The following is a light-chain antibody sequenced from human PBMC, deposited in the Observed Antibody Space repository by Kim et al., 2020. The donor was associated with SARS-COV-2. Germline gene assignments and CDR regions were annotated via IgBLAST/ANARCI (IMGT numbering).Light chain of an antibody. Sequence: SYELTQPPSVSVSPGQTASITGSGDKLGDKYACWYQQKPGQSPVLVIYQDSKRRSGIPERFSGSNSGNTATLTISGTQAMDEADYYCQAWDSSTWVFGGGTQLTVL. V-gene: IGLV3-1*01. CDR3: QAWDSSTWV. CDR1: KLGDKY. CDR2: QDS. J-gene: IGLJ3*02.